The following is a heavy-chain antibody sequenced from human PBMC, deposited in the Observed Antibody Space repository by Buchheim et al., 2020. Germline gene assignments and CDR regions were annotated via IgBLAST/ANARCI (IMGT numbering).Heavy chain of an antibody. D-gene: IGHD2-15*01. CDR1: GASIRSYY. J-gene: IGHJ4*02. Sequence: QAALQESGPGLVKPSETLSLTCTVSGASIRSYYWSWIRQSPEKGLEWIGYIYFSGGTEYNPSLKSRLTMSGDASRNQFSLKLTSVTAADTARYFCAREHCSGGACSFDRWGQGIL. CDR2: IYFSGGT. CDR3: AREHCSGGACSFDR. V-gene: IGHV4-59*01.